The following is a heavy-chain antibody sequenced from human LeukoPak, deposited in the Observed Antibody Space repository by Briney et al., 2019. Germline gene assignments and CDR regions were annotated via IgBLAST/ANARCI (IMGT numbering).Heavy chain of an antibody. J-gene: IGHJ4*02. CDR1: GGSFSGYY. V-gene: IGHV4-34*01. Sequence: PSETLSLTCAVFGGSFSGYYWSWIRQPPGKWLEWIGEINHSGSINYNSSLKSRVTISVDMSKNQFSLKLSSVTAADTAVYYCARIRSSGWGPNFDYWGQGTLVTVSS. D-gene: IGHD6-19*01. CDR2: INHSGSI. CDR3: ARIRSSGWGPNFDY.